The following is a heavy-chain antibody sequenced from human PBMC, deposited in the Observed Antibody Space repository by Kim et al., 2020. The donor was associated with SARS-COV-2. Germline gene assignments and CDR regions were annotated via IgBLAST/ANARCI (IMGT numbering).Heavy chain of an antibody. CDR3: ARVLESYDILTGYRDDAFDI. Sequence: SETLSLTCTVSGGSISSYYWSWIRQPPGKGLEWIGYIYYSGSTNYNPSLKSRVTISVDTSKNQFSLKLSSVTAADTAVYYCARVLESYDILTGYRDDAFDIWGQGTMVTVSS. V-gene: IGHV4-59*13. CDR2: IYYSGST. J-gene: IGHJ3*02. D-gene: IGHD3-9*01. CDR1: GGSISSYY.